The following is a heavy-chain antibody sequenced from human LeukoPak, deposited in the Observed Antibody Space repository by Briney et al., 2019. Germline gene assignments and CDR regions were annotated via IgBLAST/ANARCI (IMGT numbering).Heavy chain of an antibody. J-gene: IGHJ4*02. D-gene: IGHD2-15*01. CDR2: IYSGGST. Sequence: RGGSLRLSCAASGFTVSSNYMSWVRQAPGKGLEWVSVIYSGGSTYYADSVKGRFTISRDNSKNTLYLQMNSLRAEDTAVYYCARVLRYCSGGSCYDYFDYWGQGTLVSVSS. V-gene: IGHV3-53*01. CDR1: GFTVSSNY. CDR3: ARVLRYCSGGSCYDYFDY.